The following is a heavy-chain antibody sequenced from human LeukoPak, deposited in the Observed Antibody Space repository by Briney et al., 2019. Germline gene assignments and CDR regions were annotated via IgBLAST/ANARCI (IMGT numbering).Heavy chain of an antibody. Sequence: PSETLSLTCAVYGGSFSGYYWSWIRQPPGKGLEWIGEINHSGSTSYNPSLKSRVTISVDTSKNQFSLKLSSVTAADTAVYYCARAGYYGMDVWGQGTTVTVSS. V-gene: IGHV4-34*01. CDR2: INHSGST. J-gene: IGHJ6*02. CDR3: ARAGYYGMDV. CDR1: GGSFSGYY.